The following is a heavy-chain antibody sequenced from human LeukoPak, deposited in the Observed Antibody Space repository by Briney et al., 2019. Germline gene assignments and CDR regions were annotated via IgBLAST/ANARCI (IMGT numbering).Heavy chain of an antibody. V-gene: IGHV4-39*07. J-gene: IGHJ6*02. Sequence: PSETLSLTCTVSGGSISSSSYYWGWIRQPPGKGLEWIGSIYYSGSTYYNPSLKSRVTISVDTSKNQFSLKLSSVTAADTAVYYCARDLGYGDYGGYYYGMDVWAKGPRSPSP. CDR1: GGSISSSSYY. CDR2: IYYSGST. CDR3: ARDLGYGDYGGYYYGMDV. D-gene: IGHD4-17*01.